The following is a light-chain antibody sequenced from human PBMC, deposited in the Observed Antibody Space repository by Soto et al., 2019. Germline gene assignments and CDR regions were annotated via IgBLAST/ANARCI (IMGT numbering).Light chain of an antibody. Sequence: QSVLTQPPSVSGAPGQRVTISCTGSSSNIGAGYDVYWYQQLPGTAPKLLIYDNTNRPSGVPDRFSGSKSGTSASLAITGLQAEDEADYYCQSYDSSLRGSVFGSGTKLTVL. J-gene: IGLJ1*01. CDR1: SSNIGAGYD. CDR2: DNT. CDR3: QSYDSSLRGSV. V-gene: IGLV1-40*01.